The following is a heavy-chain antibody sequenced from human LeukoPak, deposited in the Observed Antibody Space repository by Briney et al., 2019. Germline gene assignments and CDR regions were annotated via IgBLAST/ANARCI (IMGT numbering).Heavy chain of an antibody. CDR2: ISSSGSTI. Sequence: GGSLRLSCAASGFTFSSYEMNWVRQAPGKGLEWVSYISSSGSTIYYADSVKGRFTISRDNAKNSLYLQMSSLRAEDTAVYYCAKILLTAYLTHGDYWGQGTLVTVSS. J-gene: IGHJ4*02. CDR3: AKILLTAYLTHGDY. D-gene: IGHD2-21*01. CDR1: GFTFSSYE. V-gene: IGHV3-48*03.